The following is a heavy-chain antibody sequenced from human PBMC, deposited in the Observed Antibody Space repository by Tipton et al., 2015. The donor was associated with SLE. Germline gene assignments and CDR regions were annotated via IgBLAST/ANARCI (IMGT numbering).Heavy chain of an antibody. D-gene: IGHD3-16*01. J-gene: IGHJ2*01. Sequence: TLSLTCTVSGGSIIGYYWSWIRQPAGKGPEWIGRIYTGGRTIHNPSLNSRVTMSVDTSKNQFSLKLSSVTTADTAVYYCARDLGAGWGGHWYFDLWGRGTLLTVSS. CDR2: IYTGGRT. V-gene: IGHV4-4*07. CDR3: ARDLGAGWGGHWYFDL. CDR1: GGSIIGYY.